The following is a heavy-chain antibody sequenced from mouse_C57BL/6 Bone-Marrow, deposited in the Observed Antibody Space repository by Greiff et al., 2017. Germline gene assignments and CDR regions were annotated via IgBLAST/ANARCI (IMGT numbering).Heavy chain of an antibody. CDR1: GYTFTSYW. CDR2: IYPSDSET. D-gene: IGHD2-3*01. CDR3: ARGGWLLRGFAY. V-gene: IGHV1-61*01. Sequence: QVQLQQPGAELVRPGSSVKLSCKASGYTFTSYWMDWVKQRPGQGLEWIGNIYPSDSETHYNQKFKDKATLTVDKSSSTAYRQLSSLTSEDSAVYYCARGGWLLRGFAYWGQGTLVTVSA. J-gene: IGHJ3*01.